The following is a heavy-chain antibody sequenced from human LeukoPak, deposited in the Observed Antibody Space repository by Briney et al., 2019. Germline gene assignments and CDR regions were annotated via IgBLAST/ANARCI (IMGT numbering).Heavy chain of an antibody. D-gene: IGHD6-6*01. J-gene: IGHJ4*02. V-gene: IGHV4-31*03. Sequence: SEPLSLTCTVSGGSISSGGYYWSWIRQHPGKGLEWIGYIYYSGSTYYNPSLKSRVTISVDTSKNQFSLKLSSVTAADTAVYYCARTYSSSSVIDYWGQGTLVTVSS. CDR2: IYYSGST. CDR3: ARTYSSSSVIDY. CDR1: GGSISSGGYY.